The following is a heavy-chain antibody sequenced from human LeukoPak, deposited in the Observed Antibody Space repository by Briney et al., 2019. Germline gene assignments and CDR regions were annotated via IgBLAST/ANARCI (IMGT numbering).Heavy chain of an antibody. CDR3: ARDRSRSIAVAGSSPPRYGMDV. Sequence: SETLSLTCTVSGGSISSYYWSWIRQPPGKGLEWIGYIYYSGSTNYNSSLKSRVTISVDTSKNQFSLKLSSVTAADTAVYYCARDRSRSIAVAGSSPPRYGMDVWGKGTTVTVSS. J-gene: IGHJ6*04. D-gene: IGHD6-19*01. V-gene: IGHV4-59*01. CDR2: IYYSGST. CDR1: GGSISSYY.